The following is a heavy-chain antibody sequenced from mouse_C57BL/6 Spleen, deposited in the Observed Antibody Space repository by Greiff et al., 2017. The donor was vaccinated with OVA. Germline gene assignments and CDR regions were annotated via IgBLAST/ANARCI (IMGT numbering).Heavy chain of an antibody. CDR2: IRNKANGYTT. CDR1: GFTFTDYY. D-gene: IGHD2-3*01. V-gene: IGHV7-3*01. CDR3: ARYSYDYFDY. J-gene: IGHJ2*01. Sequence: EVKVVESGGGLVQPGGSLSLSCAASGFTFTDYYMSWVRQPPGKALEWLGFIRNKANGYTTEYSASVKGRFTISRDNSQSILYLQMNALRAEDSATYYCARYSYDYFDYWGQGTTLTVSS.